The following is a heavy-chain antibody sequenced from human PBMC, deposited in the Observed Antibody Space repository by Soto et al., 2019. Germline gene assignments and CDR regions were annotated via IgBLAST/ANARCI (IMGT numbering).Heavy chain of an antibody. D-gene: IGHD1-26*01. CDR2: IYYSGST. J-gene: IGHJ6*02. V-gene: IGHV4-59*01. CDR1: GGSISRYY. Sequence: PSGTLSLTCTVSGGSISRYYWSWIRQPPGKGLEWIGYIYYSGSTNYNPSLKSRATISVDTSKNQFSLKLSSVTAADTAVYYCARDRLGGSGSYSLYYYGMDVWGQGTTVTVSS. CDR3: ARDRLGGSGSYSLYYYGMDV.